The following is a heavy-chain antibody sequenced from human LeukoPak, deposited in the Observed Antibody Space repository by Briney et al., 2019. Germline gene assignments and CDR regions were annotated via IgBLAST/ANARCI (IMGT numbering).Heavy chain of an antibody. V-gene: IGHV3-30-3*01. Sequence: PGGSLRLSCAASGFTFSSYAMHWVRQAPGKGLEWVAVISYDGSNKYYADSVKGRFTISRDNSKNTLYLQMNSLRAEDTAVYYCARAYYYDSPNDYFDYWGQGTLVTVSS. D-gene: IGHD3-22*01. CDR1: GFTFSSYA. CDR3: ARAYYYDSPNDYFDY. J-gene: IGHJ4*02. CDR2: ISYDGSNK.